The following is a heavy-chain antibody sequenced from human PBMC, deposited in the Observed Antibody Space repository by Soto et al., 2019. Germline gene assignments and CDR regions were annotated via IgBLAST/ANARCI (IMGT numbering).Heavy chain of an antibody. D-gene: IGHD1-26*01. CDR1: GYTFTGYY. CDR3: ARDSGGSYGAWFDP. J-gene: IGHJ5*02. CDR2: INPNSGGT. Sequence: SVKVSCKASGYTFTGYYMHWVRQAPGQGLEWMGWINPNSGGTNYAQKFQGRVTMTRDTSISTAYMELSRLRSDDTAVYYCARDSGGSYGAWFDPWGQGTLVTVSS. V-gene: IGHV1-2*02.